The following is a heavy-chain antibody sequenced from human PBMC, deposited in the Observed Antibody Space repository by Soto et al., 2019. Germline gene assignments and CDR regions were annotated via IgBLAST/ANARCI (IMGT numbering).Heavy chain of an antibody. D-gene: IGHD3-10*01. Sequence: SETLSLTCTVSGGSISSYYWSWIRQPPGKGLEWIGYIYYSGSTNYNPSLKSRVTISVDTSKNQFSLKLSSVTAADTAVYYCARSSEVLLWFGESLYYFMDVWGKGTTVTVSS. CDR3: ARSSEVLLWFGESLYYFMDV. V-gene: IGHV4-59*08. CDR1: GGSISSYY. J-gene: IGHJ6*03. CDR2: IYYSGST.